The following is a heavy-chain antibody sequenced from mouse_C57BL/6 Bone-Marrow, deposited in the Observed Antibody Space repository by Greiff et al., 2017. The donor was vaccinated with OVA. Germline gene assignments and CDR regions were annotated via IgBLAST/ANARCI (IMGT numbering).Heavy chain of an antibody. CDR3: ARTGAGYFDG. CDR2: IRSGSSTN. CDR1: GFTFSDYG. J-gene: IGHJ1*03. D-gene: IGHD4-1*01. Sequence: EVQLMESGGGLVKPGGSLKLSCAASGFTFSDYGLHWVRQAPEKGLEWVAYIRSGSSTNYYEDTVKGRFTITRDKAKNTLLLQMTSVKTEDTAMYYCARTGAGYFDGWGTGTTVTVSS. V-gene: IGHV5-17*01.